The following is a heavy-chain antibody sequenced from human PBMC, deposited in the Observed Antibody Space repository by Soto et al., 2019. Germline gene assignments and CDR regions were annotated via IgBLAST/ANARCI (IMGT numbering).Heavy chain of an antibody. CDR1: GGSISSGDYY. J-gene: IGHJ5*02. D-gene: IGHD3-10*01. Sequence: PSETLSLTCTVSGGSISSGDYYWSWIRQPPGKGLEWIGYIYYSGSTYYNPSLKSRVTISVDTSKNQFSLKLSSVTAADTAVYYCASESYGSGSYYNRWFDPWGQGXLVTVSS. V-gene: IGHV4-30-4*01. CDR3: ASESYGSGSYYNRWFDP. CDR2: IYYSGST.